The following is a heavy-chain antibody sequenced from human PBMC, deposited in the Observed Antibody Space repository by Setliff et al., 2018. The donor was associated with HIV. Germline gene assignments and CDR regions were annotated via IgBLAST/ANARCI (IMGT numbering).Heavy chain of an antibody. Sequence: PSETLSLTCNVSGGSISSSSYYWSWIRQSPGRGLEWIGSIYYTGNTIYNPSLKSRLTISVDTPKNQFSLKVNSVSAADTAIYFCARDDSGWYVYWGQGTLVTVSS. D-gene: IGHD6-13*01. J-gene: IGHJ4*02. CDR1: GGSISSSSYY. CDR3: ARDDSGWYVY. V-gene: IGHV4-39*07. CDR2: IYYTGNT.